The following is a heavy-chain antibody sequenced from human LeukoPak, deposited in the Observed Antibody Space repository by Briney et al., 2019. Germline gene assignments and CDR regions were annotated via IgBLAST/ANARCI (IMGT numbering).Heavy chain of an antibody. CDR3: ARDLGQYYDTSDNWFDP. D-gene: IGHD3-22*01. V-gene: IGHV3-74*01. CDR1: GFTFSNYW. Sequence: GGSLRLSCAASGFTFSNYWMHWARQAPGKGLVWVSRINSDGINTSYADSVKGRFTISRDNAKNTLNLQMNSLRAEDTAVYYCARDLGQYYDTSDNWFDPWGQGTPVTVSS. CDR2: INSDGINT. J-gene: IGHJ5*02.